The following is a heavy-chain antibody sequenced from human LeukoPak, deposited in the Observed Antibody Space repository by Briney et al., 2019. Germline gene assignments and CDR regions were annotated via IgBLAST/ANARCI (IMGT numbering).Heavy chain of an antibody. Sequence: SETLSLTCTVSGGSISNYYWSWIRQPPGKGLEWIGYIYYSGSTNYNPSLKSRVTISVDTSKNQFSLKLSSVTAADTAVYYCARVGDYVWGSYRGLSLYYWGQGTLVTVSS. J-gene: IGHJ4*02. CDR2: IYYSGST. CDR3: ARVGDYVWGSYRGLSLYY. CDR1: GGSISNYY. D-gene: IGHD3-16*02. V-gene: IGHV4-59*01.